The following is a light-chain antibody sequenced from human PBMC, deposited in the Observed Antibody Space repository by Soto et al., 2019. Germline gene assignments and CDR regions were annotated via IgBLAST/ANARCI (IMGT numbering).Light chain of an antibody. CDR2: GAS. Sequence: ENVLTQSPCTLSLSQGERATLSCRASQSVSSSYLAWYQQKPGQAPRLLIYGASSRATGIPDRFSGSGSGTDFTLTISRLEPEDFAVYYCQQYGSSPWTFGQGTKVDIK. CDR3: QQYGSSPWT. V-gene: IGKV3-20*01. J-gene: IGKJ1*01. CDR1: QSVSSSY.